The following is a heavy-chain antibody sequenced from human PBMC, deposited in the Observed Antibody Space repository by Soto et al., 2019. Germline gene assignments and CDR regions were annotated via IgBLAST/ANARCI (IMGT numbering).Heavy chain of an antibody. CDR3: ASDVHLINSGQGMHV. Sequence: QVQLQQWGAGLLKPSETLSLTCAVYGGSFSGYYWSWIRQPPGKGVSWIGEVHHSGSTNYHPTHKTRVTVSVDTSKNQVTLNRTAVTAADTAVYYGASDVHLINSGQGMHVWGHGSTVTDS. D-gene: IGHD5-12*01. CDR2: VHHSGST. V-gene: IGHV4-34*01. CDR1: GGSFSGYY. J-gene: IGHJ6*02.